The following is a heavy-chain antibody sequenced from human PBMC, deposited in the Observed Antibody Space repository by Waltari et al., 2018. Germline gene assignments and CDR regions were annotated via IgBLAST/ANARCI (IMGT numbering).Heavy chain of an antibody. CDR3: ARIQLTVVTPTRYYFDY. CDR2: IKQDGSEK. V-gene: IGHV3-7*03. J-gene: IGHJ4*02. D-gene: IGHD2-21*02. CDR1: GFTFSSYW. Sequence: EVQLVESGGGLVQPGGSLRLSCAASGFTFSSYWMSWVRQAPGKGLEWVANIKQDGSEKYYVDSVKGRFTISRDNAKNSLYLQMNSLRAEDTAVYYCARIQLTVVTPTRYYFDYWGQGTLVTVSS.